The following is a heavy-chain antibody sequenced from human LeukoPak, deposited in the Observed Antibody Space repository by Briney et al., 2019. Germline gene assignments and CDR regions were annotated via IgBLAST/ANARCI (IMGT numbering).Heavy chain of an antibody. CDR1: GFTFSSYS. CDR2: ISSSSSYI. D-gene: IGHD6-6*01. CDR3: ARDGGSSSLRDAFDI. Sequence: GGSLRLSCAASGFTFSSYSMNWVRQAPGKGLEWVSSISSSSSYIYYADSVRGRFTISRDNAKNSLYLQMNSLRAEDTAVYYCARDGGSSSLRDAFDIWGQGTMVTVSS. J-gene: IGHJ3*02. V-gene: IGHV3-21*01.